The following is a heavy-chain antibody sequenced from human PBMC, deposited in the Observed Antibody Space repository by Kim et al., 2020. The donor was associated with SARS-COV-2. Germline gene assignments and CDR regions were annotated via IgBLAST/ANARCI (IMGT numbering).Heavy chain of an antibody. V-gene: IGHV3-21*01. J-gene: IGHJ5*02. CDR2: ISSSSSYI. CDR1: GFTFSSYS. D-gene: IGHD3-3*01. CDR3: ARDRLNYDFLHDDWFDP. Sequence: GGSLRLSCAASGFTFSSYSMNWVRQAPGKGLEWVSSISSSSSYIYYADSVKGRFTISRDNAKNSLYLQMNSLRAEDTAVYYCARDRLNYDFLHDDWFDPWGQGTLVTVSS.